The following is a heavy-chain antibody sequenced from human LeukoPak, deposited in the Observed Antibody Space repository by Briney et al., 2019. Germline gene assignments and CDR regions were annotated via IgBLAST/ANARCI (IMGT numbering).Heavy chain of an antibody. J-gene: IGHJ4*02. CDR3: ARDRGGSSGWYLFDY. Sequence: GGSLRLSCAASGFTFSSYWMSWVRQAPGKGLEWVANIKQDGSEKYYVDSVKGRFTISRDNAKNSLYLQMNSLRAEDTAVYYCARDRGGSSGWYLFDYWGQGTLVTVSS. CDR2: IKQDGSEK. V-gene: IGHV3-7*01. D-gene: IGHD6-19*01. CDR1: GFTFSSYW.